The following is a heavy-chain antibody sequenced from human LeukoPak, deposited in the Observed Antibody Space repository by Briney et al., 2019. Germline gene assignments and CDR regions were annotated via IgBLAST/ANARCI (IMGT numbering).Heavy chain of an antibody. Sequence: ASVKVSCKASGYTFSDYWIHWVRQAPGQGLEWMGGIIPIFGTANYAQKFQGRVTITTDESTSTAYMELSSLRSEDTAVYYCARTTYYYDSSGYGGNWFDPWGQGTLVTVSS. CDR2: IIPIFGTA. J-gene: IGHJ5*02. CDR3: ARTTYYYDSSGYGGNWFDP. D-gene: IGHD3-22*01. V-gene: IGHV1-69*05. CDR1: GYTFSDYW.